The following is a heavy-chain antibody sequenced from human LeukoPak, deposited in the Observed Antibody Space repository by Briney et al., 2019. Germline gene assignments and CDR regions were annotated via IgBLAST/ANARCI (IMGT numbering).Heavy chain of an antibody. D-gene: IGHD1-26*01. CDR1: GFTFSSYS. J-gene: IGHJ4*02. CDR3: ARVRSGSYSFDY. Sequence: PGGSLRLSCAASGFTFSSYSMNWVRQAPGMGLEWVSSISSSSSYIYYADSVKGRFTISRDNAKNSLYLQMNSLRAEDTAVYYCARVRSGSYSFDYWGQGTLVTVSS. V-gene: IGHV3-21*01. CDR2: ISSSSSYI.